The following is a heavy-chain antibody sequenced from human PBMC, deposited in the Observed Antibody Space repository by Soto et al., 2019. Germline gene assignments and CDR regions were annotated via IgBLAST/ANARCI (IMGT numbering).Heavy chain of an antibody. CDR2: ISYTGRT. CDR3: AREYNWNWFDP. Sequence: PSETLSLTCIVSGGSVTSGSYYWTWLRQPPGKGLEWIGYISYTGRTKYNPSLKSRVTISVDTSKNQFSLKLSSVTAADTAVYYCAREYNWNWFDPWGQGTLVTVSS. V-gene: IGHV4-61*01. J-gene: IGHJ5*02. D-gene: IGHD1-20*01. CDR1: GGSVTSGSYY.